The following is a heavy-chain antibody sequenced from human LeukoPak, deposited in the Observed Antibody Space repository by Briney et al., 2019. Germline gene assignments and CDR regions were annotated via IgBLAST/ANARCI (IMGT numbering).Heavy chain of an antibody. CDR2: IWYDGSNK. CDR3: ARDRIPTYYYGMDV. V-gene: IGHV3-33*01. CDR1: GFTFSSYG. J-gene: IGHJ6*02. Sequence: PGRSLRPSCAASGFTFSSYGMHWVRQAPGKGLEWVAVIWYDGSNKYYADSVKGRFTISRDNSKNTLYLQMNSLRAEDTAVYYCARDRIPTYYYGMDVWGQGTTVTVSS.